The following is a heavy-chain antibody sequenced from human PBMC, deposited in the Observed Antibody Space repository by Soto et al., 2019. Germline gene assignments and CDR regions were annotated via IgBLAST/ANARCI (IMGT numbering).Heavy chain of an antibody. V-gene: IGHV4-39*07. Sequence: SETLSLTCTVSGGSVSSGSYYWSWIRQPPGKGLEWIGEINHSGSTNYNPSLKSRVTISVDTSKNQFSLKLSSVTAADTAVYYCARGWSESYGMDVWGQGTTVTVSS. CDR2: INHSGST. J-gene: IGHJ6*02. D-gene: IGHD6-19*01. CDR1: GGSVSSGSYY. CDR3: ARGWSESYGMDV.